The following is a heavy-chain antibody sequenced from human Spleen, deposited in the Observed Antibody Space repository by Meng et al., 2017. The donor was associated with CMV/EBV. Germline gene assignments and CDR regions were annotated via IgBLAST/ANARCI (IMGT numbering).Heavy chain of an antibody. CDR1: GDSISSGGYY. CDR2: IFYSGST. D-gene: IGHD1-1*01. CDR3: ARDGVESYYYGMDV. Sequence: SETLSLTCTVSGDSISSGGYYWSWIRQHPGRGLEWIGYIFYSGSTNYNPSLKSRVIMAVDTYKNQFSLKLNSVTAADTAVYYCARDGVESYYYGMDVWGQGTTVTVSS. J-gene: IGHJ6*02. V-gene: IGHV4-31*03.